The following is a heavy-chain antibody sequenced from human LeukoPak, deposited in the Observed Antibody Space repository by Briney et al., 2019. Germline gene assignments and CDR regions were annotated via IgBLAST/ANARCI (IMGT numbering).Heavy chain of an antibody. CDR3: ARGGSAGSYYYYYGMDV. Sequence: SVKVSCKASGCALRNRALSWVRQAPGQGLEWMGGIISPFGTTNYAQKFQGRVTITADESTSSAYMELSNLNSDDTAEYYCARGGSAGSYYYYYGMDVWGQGTTVTVSS. V-gene: IGHV1-69*01. J-gene: IGHJ6*02. CDR2: IISPFGTT. D-gene: IGHD6-13*01. CDR1: GCALRNRA.